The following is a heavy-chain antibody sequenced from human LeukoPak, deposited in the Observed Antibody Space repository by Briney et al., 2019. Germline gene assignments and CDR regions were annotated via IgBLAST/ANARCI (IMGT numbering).Heavy chain of an antibody. CDR1: GFTFSSYG. J-gene: IGHJ3*02. D-gene: IGHD3-22*01. CDR2: ISGSGGST. V-gene: IGHV3-23*01. Sequence: SGGSLRLSCAASGFTFSSYGVSWVRQAPGKGLEWVSAISGSGGSTYYADSVKGRFTISRDNAKNSLYLQMNSLRAEDTAVYYCAREQTYYYDSSGYYDFGAFDIWGQGTMVTVSS. CDR3: AREQTYYYDSSGYYDFGAFDI.